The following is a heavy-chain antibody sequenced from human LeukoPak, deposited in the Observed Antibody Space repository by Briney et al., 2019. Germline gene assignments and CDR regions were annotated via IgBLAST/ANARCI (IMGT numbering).Heavy chain of an antibody. CDR3: ARQDYGGTKIDY. J-gene: IGHJ4*02. CDR2: VYYSGSM. CDR1: GGSIRSSNSY. D-gene: IGHD4-23*01. Sequence: SETLSLTCTVSGGSIRSSNSYWAWVRQPPGKGLEWIGSVYYSGSMFHNPSLKSRVTISVDTSKNQFSLKLRSVTVADTAVYYCARQDYGGTKIDYWGQGTLVTVSS. V-gene: IGHV4-39*07.